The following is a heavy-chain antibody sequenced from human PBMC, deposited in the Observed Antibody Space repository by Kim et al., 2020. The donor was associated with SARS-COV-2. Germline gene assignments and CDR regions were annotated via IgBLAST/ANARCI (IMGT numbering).Heavy chain of an antibody. CDR2: IIPIRGRA. CDR3: AREKSAWGSDRYYYFDY. CDR1: GGTFSSYA. V-gene: IGHV1-69*04. D-gene: IGHD3-16*02. J-gene: IGHJ4*02. Sequence: SVKVSCKASGGTFSSYAISWVRQAPGQGLEWMGRIIPIRGRANYAQKFQGRGTITADKSTSTAYMELSSLRSEDTAVYYCAREKSAWGSDRYYYFDYWGQGTLVTVSS.